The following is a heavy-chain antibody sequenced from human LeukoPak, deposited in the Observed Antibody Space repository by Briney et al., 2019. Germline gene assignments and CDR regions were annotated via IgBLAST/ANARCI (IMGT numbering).Heavy chain of an antibody. Sequence: SGGSLRLSCAASGFTFGSYAMSWVRQAPGKGLEWVSAISGSGGSTYYADSVKGRFTISRDNSRNTLYLQMNSLRAEDTAVYYCARTMTPPTDYWGQGTLVTVSS. CDR2: ISGSGGST. J-gene: IGHJ4*02. CDR3: ARTMTPPTDY. V-gene: IGHV3-23*01. CDR1: GFTFGSYA. D-gene: IGHD1/OR15-1a*01.